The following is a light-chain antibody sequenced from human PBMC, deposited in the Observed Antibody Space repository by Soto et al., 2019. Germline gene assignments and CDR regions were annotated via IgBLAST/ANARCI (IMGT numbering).Light chain of an antibody. V-gene: IGKV3D-15*01. CDR2: DVS. Sequence: EIVMTQSPATLSVSPGERATLSCRAIQSVDGYLAWYQQKPGQAPRLLIYDVSNRATGIPARFSGSGSGTDFTLTIKRLEPEDFVVYYCQYYGNSRITFGQGTKVDIK. CDR3: QYYGNSRIT. J-gene: IGKJ1*01. CDR1: QSVDGY.